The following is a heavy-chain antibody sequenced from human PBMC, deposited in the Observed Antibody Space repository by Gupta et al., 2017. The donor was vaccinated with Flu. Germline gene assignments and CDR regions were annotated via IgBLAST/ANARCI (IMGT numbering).Heavy chain of an antibody. CDR3: ARDGGRRIITIFGVARGGFDY. CDR2: INHSGST. V-gene: IGHV4-34*01. J-gene: IGHJ4*02. Sequence: QVQLQQWGAGLLKPSATLSLTCAVYGGSFSGYYWSWIRQPPGKGLEWIGEINHSGSTNYNPSLKSRVTISVDTSKNQFSLKLSSVTAADTAVYYCARDGGRRIITIFGVARGGFDYWGQGTLVTVSS. D-gene: IGHD3-3*01. CDR1: GGSFSGYY.